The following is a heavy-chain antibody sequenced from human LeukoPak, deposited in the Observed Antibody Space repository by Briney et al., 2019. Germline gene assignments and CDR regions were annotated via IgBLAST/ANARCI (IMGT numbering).Heavy chain of an antibody. V-gene: IGHV1-69*13. Sequence: SVKVSCKASGYTFTGYYMHWVRQAPGQGLEWMGGIIPIFGTANYAQKFQGRVTITADESTSTAYMELSSLRSEDTAVYYCARNDQTYYYDSSGSYFDYWGQGTLVTVSS. J-gene: IGHJ4*02. D-gene: IGHD3-22*01. CDR1: GYTFTGYY. CDR3: ARNDQTYYYDSSGSYFDY. CDR2: IIPIFGTA.